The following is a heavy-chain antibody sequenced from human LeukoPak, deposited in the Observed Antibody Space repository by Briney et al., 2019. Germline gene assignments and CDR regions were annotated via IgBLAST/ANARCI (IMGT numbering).Heavy chain of an antibody. D-gene: IGHD3-22*01. CDR2: ISAYNGNT. CDR1: GYTFTSYG. J-gene: IGHJ4*02. CDR3: ARESPDYYDSSGYYSGDY. V-gene: IGHV1-18*01. Sequence: ASVKVSCKASGYTFTSYGISWVRQAPGQGLEWMGWISAYNGNTNYAQKLQGRVTMTTDTSTSTAYMELRSLRSDDTAVYYCARESPDYYDSSGYYSGDYWGLGTLVTVSS.